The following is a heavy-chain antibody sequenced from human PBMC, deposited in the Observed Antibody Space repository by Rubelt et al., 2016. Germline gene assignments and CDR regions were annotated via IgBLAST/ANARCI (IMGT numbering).Heavy chain of an antibody. Sequence: GFTFSSYGMHWVRQAPGKGLEWVAVISYDGSNKYYADSVKGRFTISRDNSKNTLYLQMNSLRAEDTAVYYCAKGVVVTANLVDYWGQGTLVTVSS. V-gene: IGHV3-33*05. CDR1: GFTFSSYG. D-gene: IGHD2-21*02. CDR2: ISYDGSNK. J-gene: IGHJ4*02. CDR3: AKGVVVTANLVDY.